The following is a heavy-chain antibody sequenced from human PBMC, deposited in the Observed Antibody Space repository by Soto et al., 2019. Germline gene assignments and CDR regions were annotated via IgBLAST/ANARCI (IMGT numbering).Heavy chain of an antibody. CDR1: GFTFSDYG. D-gene: IGHD2-15*01. J-gene: IGHJ4*02. CDR3: AREGVVAAARTVAYLDS. V-gene: IGHV3-33*08. CDR2: IWYDGSHT. Sequence: QVQLVESGGGVVQPGRSLRLSCAASGFTFSDYGMHWVRQAPGKGLEWVAVIWYDGSHTYYTDSVRGRFTISRDNSKNTLFLQRNSLSTEDTAVDYCAREGVVAAARTVAYLDSWGQGTLVTVSS.